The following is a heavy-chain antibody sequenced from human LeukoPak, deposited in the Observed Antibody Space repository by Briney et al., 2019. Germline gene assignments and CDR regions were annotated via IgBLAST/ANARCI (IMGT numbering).Heavy chain of an antibody. CDR3: ARMTDYDIFPDY. D-gene: IGHD3-9*01. J-gene: IGHJ4*02. CDR2: ISPNSGGT. Sequence: ASVKVSCKASGYTFTGYYMHWVRQAPGQGLEWMGWISPNSGGTNYAQKFQGRVTMTRDTSISTAYMELSRLRSDDTAVYYCARMTDYDIFPDYWGQGTLVTVSS. CDR1: GYTFTGYY. V-gene: IGHV1-2*02.